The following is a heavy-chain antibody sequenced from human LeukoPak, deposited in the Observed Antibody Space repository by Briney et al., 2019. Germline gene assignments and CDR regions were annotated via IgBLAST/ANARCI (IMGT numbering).Heavy chain of an antibody. D-gene: IGHD2/OR15-2a*01. J-gene: IGHJ6*03. CDR1: GFSFSRYG. V-gene: IGHV3-33*01. Sequence: GGSLRLSCEASGFSFSRYGMHWVRQAPGTGLEWLALLWYDGTNKYYADSVGGRFSISRDNSRNTLYLEMSSLRADDTAVYYCARGYSTSHYYLDVWGKGTTVTVSS. CDR3: ARGYSTSHYYLDV. CDR2: LWYDGTNK.